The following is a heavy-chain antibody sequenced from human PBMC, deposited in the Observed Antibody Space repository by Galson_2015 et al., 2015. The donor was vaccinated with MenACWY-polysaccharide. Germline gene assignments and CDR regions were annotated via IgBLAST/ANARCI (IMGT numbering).Heavy chain of an antibody. D-gene: IGHD4-17*01. V-gene: IGHV3-7*01. Sequence: SLRLSCAVSGFTFKNYWMSWLRQAPGKGLEWVANINKEGREKHYVDSVEGRFTISRDNAKSSMYLQMNSLRVDDTAVYYCARGHYGMDVWGRGTLVTVS. CDR1: GFTFKNYW. J-gene: IGHJ2*01. CDR2: INKEGREK. CDR3: ARGHYGMDV.